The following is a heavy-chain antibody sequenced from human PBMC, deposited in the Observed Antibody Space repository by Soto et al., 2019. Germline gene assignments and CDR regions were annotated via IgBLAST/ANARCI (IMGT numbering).Heavy chain of an antibody. Sequence: HPGGSLRLSCAASGFTFSSYDMSWVRQAPGKGLERVSGVSASGSITSYADSAKGRFTISRDNAKNTMFLQMNSLRAEDTAVYFCAKGDCSGGRCYRGFDYWGQGTLVTVSS. D-gene: IGHD2-15*01. CDR2: VSASGSIT. V-gene: IGHV3-23*01. CDR3: AKGDCSGGRCYRGFDY. J-gene: IGHJ4*02. CDR1: GFTFSSYD.